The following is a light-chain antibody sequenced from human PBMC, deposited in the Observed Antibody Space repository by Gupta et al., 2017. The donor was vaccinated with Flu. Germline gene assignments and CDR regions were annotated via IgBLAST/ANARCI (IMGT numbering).Light chain of an antibody. Sequence: GDALPKQYAYWYQQKPGQAPVLVIYNDSERPSGIPERFSGSSSGTTVTLTISGVQAEDEADYYCQSADSSGTYVVFGGGTKLTVL. V-gene: IGLV3-25*03. CDR1: ALPKQY. CDR2: NDS. J-gene: IGLJ2*01. CDR3: QSADSSGTYVV.